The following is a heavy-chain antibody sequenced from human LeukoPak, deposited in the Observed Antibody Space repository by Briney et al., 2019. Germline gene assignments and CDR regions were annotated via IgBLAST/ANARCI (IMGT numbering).Heavy chain of an antibody. CDR3: ARADIVGATWDY. D-gene: IGHD1-26*01. CDR1: GGTFISYA. Sequence: ASVKVSCKGSGGTFISYAISWVRQAPGQGLEWMGGIIPIFGTANYAQKFQGRVTITAEESTSTAYMELSSLRSEDTAVYYCARADIVGATWDYWGQGTLVTVSS. CDR2: IIPIFGTA. J-gene: IGHJ4*02. V-gene: IGHV1-69*13.